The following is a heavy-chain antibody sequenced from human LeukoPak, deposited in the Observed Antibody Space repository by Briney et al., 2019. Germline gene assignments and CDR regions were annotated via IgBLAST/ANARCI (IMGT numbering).Heavy chain of an antibody. CDR2: INWNGGST. Sequence: RPGGSLRLSCVASGFTFSNYWMSWVRQAPGKGLEWVSGINWNGGSTGYADSVKGRFTISRDNANNSLYLQMNSLRAEDTALYYCARDKLGSSNAWGQGTLVTVSS. J-gene: IGHJ5*02. V-gene: IGHV3-20*04. CDR1: GFTFSNYW. CDR3: ARDKLGSSNA. D-gene: IGHD6-13*01.